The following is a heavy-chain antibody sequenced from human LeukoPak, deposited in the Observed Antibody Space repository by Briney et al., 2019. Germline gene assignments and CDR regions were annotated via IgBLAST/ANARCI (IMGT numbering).Heavy chain of an antibody. CDR3: ARDHADYGDYVGY. CDR1: GFTVSSNY. Sequence: GGSLRLSCAASGFTVSSNYMSWVRQAPGKGLEWVSVIYSGGSTYYADSVKGRFTISRHNSKNTLYLQMNSLRAEDTAVYYCARDHADYGDYVGYWGQGTLVTVSS. D-gene: IGHD4-17*01. V-gene: IGHV3-53*04. J-gene: IGHJ4*02. CDR2: IYSGGST.